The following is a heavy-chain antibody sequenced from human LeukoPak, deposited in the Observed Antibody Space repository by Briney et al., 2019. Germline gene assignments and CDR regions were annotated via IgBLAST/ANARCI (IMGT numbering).Heavy chain of an antibody. CDR2: ISSSSSTI. J-gene: IGHJ4*02. CDR3: AKGGKWDVTPFDY. Sequence: GGSLRLSCAASGFTFSSYSMNWVRQAPGKGLEWVSYISSSSSTIYYADSVKGRFTISRDNSKNTLYLQVNSLRAEDTAVYYCAKGGKWDVTPFDYWGQGTLVTVSS. D-gene: IGHD1-26*01. V-gene: IGHV3-48*01. CDR1: GFTFSSYS.